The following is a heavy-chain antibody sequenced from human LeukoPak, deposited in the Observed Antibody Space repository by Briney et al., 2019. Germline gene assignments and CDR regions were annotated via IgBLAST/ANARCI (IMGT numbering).Heavy chain of an antibody. J-gene: IGHJ3*02. CDR1: GGTFSRYA. V-gene: IGHV1-69*05. CDR2: TMPNFCTA. CDR3: ACVSYDAFDI. Sequence: GSSVKVPYKASGGTFSRYAISWVRQAPGQGREGMGGTMPNFCTANYAQKSQGRVTSTTNEAPSTAHMEPTRVSSEDTAVYYCACVSYDAFDIWGQGTMVTVSS.